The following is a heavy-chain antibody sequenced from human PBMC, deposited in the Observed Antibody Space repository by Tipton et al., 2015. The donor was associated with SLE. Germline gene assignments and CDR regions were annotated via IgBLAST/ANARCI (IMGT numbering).Heavy chain of an antibody. Sequence: TLSLTCNVSGDSVSGYYWNWIRQPPGKGLEWVGFISYSGSTNYNPSLKSRVTISLDTSTNQFSLKLNSVTAADTAVYYCARCSSGWYNIFYYYMDVWGKGTTVTVSS. V-gene: IGHV4-59*02. CDR3: ARCSSGWYNIFYYYMDV. J-gene: IGHJ6*03. CDR1: GDSVSGYY. CDR2: ISYSGST. D-gene: IGHD6-19*01.